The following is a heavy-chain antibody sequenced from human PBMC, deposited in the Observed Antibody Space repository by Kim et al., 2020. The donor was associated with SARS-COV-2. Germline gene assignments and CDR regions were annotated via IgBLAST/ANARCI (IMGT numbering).Heavy chain of an antibody. V-gene: IGHV4-34*01. CDR3: ARGAKSYYGMDV. Sequence: TYNPSLKSRVTISVDTSKNQFSLKLSSVTAADTAVYYCARGAKSYYGMDVWGQGTTVTVSS. D-gene: IGHD5-12*01. J-gene: IGHJ6*02.